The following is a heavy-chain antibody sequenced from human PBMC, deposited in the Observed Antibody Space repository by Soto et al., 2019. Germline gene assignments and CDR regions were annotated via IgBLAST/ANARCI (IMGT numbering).Heavy chain of an antibody. CDR3: ARVHLTMVGYYFDY. CDR1: GYTFTSYG. J-gene: IGHJ4*02. D-gene: IGHD3-10*02. Sequence: ASVKVSCKASGYTFTSYGISWVRQAPGQGLEWMGWISAYNGNTNYAQKFQGRVTMTTGTSTSTAYMELRSLRSDDTAVYYCARVHLTMVGYYFDYWGQGTLVTVSS. CDR2: ISAYNGNT. V-gene: IGHV1-18*01.